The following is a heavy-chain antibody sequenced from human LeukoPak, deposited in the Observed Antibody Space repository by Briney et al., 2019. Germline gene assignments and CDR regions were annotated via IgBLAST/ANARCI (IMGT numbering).Heavy chain of an antibody. CDR2: INPNSGGT. J-gene: IGHJ4*02. D-gene: IGHD3-22*01. V-gene: IGHV1-2*02. Sequence: ASVKVSCKASGYTFTGYYMHWVRQAPGKGLEWMGWINPNSGGTNYAQKFQGRVTMTRDTSISTAYMELSRLRSDDTAVYYCARPRLPYYYDSSGPKGEYYFDYWGQGTLVTVSS. CDR3: ARPRLPYYYDSSGPKGEYYFDY. CDR1: GYTFTGYY.